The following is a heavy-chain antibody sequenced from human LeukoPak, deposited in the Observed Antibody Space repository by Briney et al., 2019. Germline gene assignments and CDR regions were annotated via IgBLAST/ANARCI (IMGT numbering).Heavy chain of an antibody. D-gene: IGHD2-2*01. J-gene: IGHJ4*02. Sequence: SVKVSCKSSGGTFSSYAISWVRQAPGQGLEWMGRIIPILGIANYAQKFQGRVTINADKSTSTAYMELSSLRSEDTAVYYCARRYCSSTSCSDYWGQGTLVTVSS. CDR3: ARRYCSSTSCSDY. CDR1: GGTFSSYA. CDR2: IIPILGIA. V-gene: IGHV1-69*04.